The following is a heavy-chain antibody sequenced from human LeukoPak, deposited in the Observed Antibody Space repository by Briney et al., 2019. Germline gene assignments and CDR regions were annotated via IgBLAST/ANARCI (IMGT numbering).Heavy chain of an antibody. V-gene: IGHV4-59*01. CDR1: GGSISSYY. J-gene: IGHJ4*02. CDR2: IYYSGST. Sequence: SETLSLTCTVSGGSISSYYWSWIRQPPGKGLEWIGYIYYSGSTNYNPSLKSRVTISVDTSKNQFSLKLSSVTAADTAVYYCAGSRARKTYCSSTSCSAGFDYWGQGTLVTVSS. D-gene: IGHD2-2*01. CDR3: AGSRARKTYCSSTSCSAGFDY.